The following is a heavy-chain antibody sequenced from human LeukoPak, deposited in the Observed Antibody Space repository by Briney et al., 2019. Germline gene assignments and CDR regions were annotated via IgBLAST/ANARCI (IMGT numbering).Heavy chain of an antibody. D-gene: IGHD1-1*01. V-gene: IGHV3-48*01. Sequence: PGGSLRLSCAASGFTFSSYCMTWVRQAPGKGLEWVSYISGNSSTIYYADSVKGRFTISRDNAKNSLYLQMNSLRVEDTAIYYCARDPYNGAYSEGYYYYYMDVWGKGTTVTVSS. CDR1: GFTFSSYC. J-gene: IGHJ6*03. CDR3: ARDPYNGAYSEGYYYYYMDV. CDR2: ISGNSSTI.